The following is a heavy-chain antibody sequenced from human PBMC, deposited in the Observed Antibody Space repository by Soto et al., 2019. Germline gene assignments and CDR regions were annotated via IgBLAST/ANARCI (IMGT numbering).Heavy chain of an antibody. CDR2: IYSRVST. J-gene: IGHJ6*02. Sequence: SETLSLTCTVSGGSINNYYWTWIRQPAGKGLEWIGRIYSRVSTDYNPSLKSRVTMSVDTSKNQFSLKLISVTAADTAVYYCAREDYYDISHKPPYGMDVWGQGTTVTVSS. CDR1: GGSINNYY. D-gene: IGHD3-22*01. V-gene: IGHV4-4*07. CDR3: AREDYYDISHKPPYGMDV.